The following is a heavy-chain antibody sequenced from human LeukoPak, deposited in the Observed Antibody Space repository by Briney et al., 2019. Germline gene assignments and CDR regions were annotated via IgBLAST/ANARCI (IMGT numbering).Heavy chain of an antibody. D-gene: IGHD6-13*01. Sequence: SETLSLTCTVSGGSISSGGYYWSWIRQHPGKGLEWIGYIYYSGSTYYNPSLKSRVTISVDTSKNQFSLKLSSVTAADTAVYYCARGPHNSSSTFEPQHYFDYWGQGTLVTVSS. CDR1: GGSISSGGYY. CDR2: IYYSGST. CDR3: ARGPHNSSSTFEPQHYFDY. V-gene: IGHV4-31*03. J-gene: IGHJ4*02.